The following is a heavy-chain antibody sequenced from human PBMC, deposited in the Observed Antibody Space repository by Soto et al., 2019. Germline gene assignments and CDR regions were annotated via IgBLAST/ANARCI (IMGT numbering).Heavy chain of an antibody. D-gene: IGHD2-2*01. CDR1: LVSISSGNW. CDR2: ISHSGTT. CDR3: ATKTVPTPGNY. V-gene: IGHV4-4*02. J-gene: IGHJ4*02. Sequence: QVQLQESGPGLVEPSGTLSLTCAVSLVSISSGNWWSWVRQPPGRGLEYIGEISHSGTTNYNPSLERRLTISLDASKNQFSLTLTSVTAADTAVYYCATKTVPTPGNYWGQGTLVIVSS.